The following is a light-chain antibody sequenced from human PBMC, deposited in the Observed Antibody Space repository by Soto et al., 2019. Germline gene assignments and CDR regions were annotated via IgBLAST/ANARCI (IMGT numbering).Light chain of an antibody. V-gene: IGKV1-39*01. CDR3: QQTFRTPHT. CDR1: PTISSY. CDR2: SAS. J-gene: IGKJ2*01. Sequence: DIQMTQSPASLSASVGDRVTITCRASPTISSYLNWYQQKAGAAPKLLIYSASTLQSGVPSRFSGSGFGTDYSLTISSLQPADFAVYDCQQTFRTPHTFGQGTKLDIK.